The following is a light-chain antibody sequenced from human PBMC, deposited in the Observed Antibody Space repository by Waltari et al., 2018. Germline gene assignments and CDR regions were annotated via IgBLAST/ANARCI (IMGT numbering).Light chain of an antibody. V-gene: IGLV2-23*01. Sequence: QSALTQPASVSGSPGQSITISCTGTSSDVGSYNLVSWYQQHPGKAPKLMIYEDSKRPSGVSNRFSGSKSGNTASRTISGLQAEDEANYYCCSYAGSSIWVFGGGTELTVL. CDR2: EDS. CDR1: SSDVGSYNL. J-gene: IGLJ3*02. CDR3: CSYAGSSIWV.